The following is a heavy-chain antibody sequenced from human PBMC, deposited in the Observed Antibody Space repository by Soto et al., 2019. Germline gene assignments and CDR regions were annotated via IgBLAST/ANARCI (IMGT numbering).Heavy chain of an antibody. CDR1: EFTFSSYS. J-gene: IGHJ4*02. CDR2: ISSSSSTI. Sequence: GGSLRLSCAASEFTFSSYSMNWVRQAPGKGLEWVSYISSSSSTIYYADSVKGRFTISRENAKNSLYLQMNSLRDEDTAVYYCARGGRRTVATYYFDYWGQGTLVTVSS. V-gene: IGHV3-48*02. D-gene: IGHD6-19*01. CDR3: ARGGRRTVATYYFDY.